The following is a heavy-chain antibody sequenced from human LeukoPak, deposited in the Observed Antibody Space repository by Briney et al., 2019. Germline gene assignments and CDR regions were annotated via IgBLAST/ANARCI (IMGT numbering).Heavy chain of an antibody. CDR2: IYYSGST. D-gene: IGHD1-7*01. CDR3: ARDHGGTIDY. Sequence: SETLSLTCTVSGGSISSGGYYWSWIRQHPGKGLEWIGYIYYSGSTYYNPSLKSRVTISVDTSKNQFSLKLSSVTVADTAVYYCARDHGGTIDYWGQGTLVTVSS. CDR1: GGSISSGGYY. V-gene: IGHV4-31*03. J-gene: IGHJ4*02.